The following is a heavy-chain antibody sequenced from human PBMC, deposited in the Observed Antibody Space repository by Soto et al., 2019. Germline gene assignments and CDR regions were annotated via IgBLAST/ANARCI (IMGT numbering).Heavy chain of an antibody. CDR3: AAFHYYYDSSGYYYSWFDP. CDR1: GGSVSSGSYY. Sequence: SETLSLTCTVSGGSVSSGSYYWSWIRQPPGKGLEWIGYIYYSGSTNYNPSLKSRVTISVDTSKNQFSLKLSSVTAADTAVYYCAAFHYYYDSSGYYYSWFDPWGQGTLVT. J-gene: IGHJ5*02. D-gene: IGHD3-22*01. CDR2: IYYSGST. V-gene: IGHV4-61*01.